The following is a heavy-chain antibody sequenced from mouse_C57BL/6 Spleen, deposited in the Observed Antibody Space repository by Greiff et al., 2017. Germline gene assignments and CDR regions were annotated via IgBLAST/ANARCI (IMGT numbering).Heavy chain of an antibody. V-gene: IGHV1-80*01. CDR3: AREGDFITPTYAMDY. CDR1: GYAFSSYW. D-gene: IGHD1-1*01. CDR2: IYPGDGDT. Sequence: VQLQESGAELVKPGASVKISCKASGYAFSSYWMNWVKQRPGKGLEWIGQIYPGDGDTNYNGKFKGKATLTADKSSSTAYMQLSSLTSEDSAVYFCAREGDFITPTYAMDYWGQGTSVTVSS. J-gene: IGHJ4*01.